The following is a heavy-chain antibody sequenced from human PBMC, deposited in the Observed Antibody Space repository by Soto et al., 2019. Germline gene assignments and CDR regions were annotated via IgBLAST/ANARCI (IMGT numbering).Heavy chain of an antibody. CDR3: ASAGAHSTGGYDYFDQ. J-gene: IGHJ4*02. V-gene: IGHV1-18*04. D-gene: IGHD6-13*01. Sequence: QVQLVQSGGEVKKPGASVNISCKATGYTFISYSITWVRQAPGQGLEWMGWISTYNGNTKYAQSLQGRVTLTRDTSKNTAFMEIRGLRAEDTAIYYCASAGAHSTGGYDYFDQWGKGTLVAVSS. CDR2: ISTYNGNT. CDR1: GYTFISYS.